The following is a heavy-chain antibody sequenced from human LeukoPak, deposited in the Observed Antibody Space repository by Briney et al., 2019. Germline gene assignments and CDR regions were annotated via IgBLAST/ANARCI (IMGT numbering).Heavy chain of an antibody. CDR1: GFTFNYYS. D-gene: IGHD2-21*01. J-gene: IGHJ3*02. CDR2: ISPSGGHT. CDR3: ARVGDDDAFDI. Sequence: GGSLRLSCAASGFTFNYYSIHWVRQAPGKGLEYVSAISPSGGHTYYANSVKGRFTISRDNSKNTLYLQMGSLRAEDRAVYYCARVGDDDAFDIWGQGTMATVSS. V-gene: IGHV3-64*01.